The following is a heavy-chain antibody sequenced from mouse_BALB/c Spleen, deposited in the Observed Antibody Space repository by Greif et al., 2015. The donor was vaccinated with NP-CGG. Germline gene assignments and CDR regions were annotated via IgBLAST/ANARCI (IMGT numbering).Heavy chain of an antibody. CDR2: INPSTGYT. CDR3: ARPVIITTVVGGVFDY. J-gene: IGHJ2*01. D-gene: IGHD1-1*01. Sequence: VQLVESGAELAKPGASVKMSCKASGYTFTSYWMHWVKQRPGQGLEWIGYINPSTGYTEYNQKFKDKATLTADKSSSTACMQLISLASVDSAGYYCARPVIITTVVGGVFDYWGQVTALTVSS. CDR1: GYTFTSYW. V-gene: IGHV1-7*01.